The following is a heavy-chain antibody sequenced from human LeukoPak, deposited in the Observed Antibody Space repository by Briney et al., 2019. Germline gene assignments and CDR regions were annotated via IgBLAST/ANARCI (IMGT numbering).Heavy chain of an antibody. Sequence: PGGSLRLSCAASGFTFSTYWMHWVRQAPGKGLVWFSRINSDGSSTNYADSVKGRFTISRDNAKNTLYLQMNSLRAEDTAVYYCATDDGAGDNFDSWGQGTLVTVSS. CDR3: ATDDGAGDNFDS. V-gene: IGHV3-74*01. D-gene: IGHD7-27*01. J-gene: IGHJ4*02. CDR2: INSDGSST. CDR1: GFTFSTYW.